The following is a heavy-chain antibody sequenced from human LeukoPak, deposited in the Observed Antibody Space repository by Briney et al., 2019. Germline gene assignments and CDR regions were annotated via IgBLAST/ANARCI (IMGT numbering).Heavy chain of an antibody. CDR2: IGITGAT. CDR3: ARVSGVAIDY. V-gene: IGHV3-13*04. CDR1: GFTFSNYD. D-gene: IGHD3-10*01. J-gene: IGHJ4*02. Sequence: GSPRLSCAASGFTFSNYDMHWVRQATGKGLEWVSGIGITGATYYPGSVKGRFTISRENAKNSLYLQLNSLGAGDTAVYYCARVSGVAIDYWGQGTLVTVSS.